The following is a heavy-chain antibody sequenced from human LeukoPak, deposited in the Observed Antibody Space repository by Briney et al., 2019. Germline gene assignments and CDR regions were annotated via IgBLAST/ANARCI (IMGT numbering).Heavy chain of an antibody. CDR2: ISGCDGTT. CDR1: GFTFSSYA. J-gene: IGHJ4*02. CDR3: SKDLSSPQQWLGYFDY. Sequence: EVSLTLSYAPSGFTFSSYAMSWVRQTPAKGLKWVSAISGCDGTTYYAASAKDWFTISSNNSQNPLYLEADSLSADDTAVYFCSKDLSSPQQWLGYFDYWGQGTLVTVSS. D-gene: IGHD6-19*01. V-gene: IGHV3-23*01.